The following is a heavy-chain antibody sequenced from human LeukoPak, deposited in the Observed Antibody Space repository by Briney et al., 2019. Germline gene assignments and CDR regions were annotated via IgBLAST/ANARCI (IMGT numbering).Heavy chain of an antibody. CDR1: GGSFSGYY. V-gene: IGHV4-34*01. Sequence: PSETLSLTCAVYGGSFSGYYLSWIRQPPGKGLEWIGEINHSGSTNYNPSLKSRVTISVDTSKNQFSLKLSSVTAADTAVYYCARSPVSDSSGREPFDIWGKGQWSPSLQ. CDR3: ARSPVSDSSGREPFDI. D-gene: IGHD3-22*01. J-gene: IGHJ3*02. CDR2: INHSGST.